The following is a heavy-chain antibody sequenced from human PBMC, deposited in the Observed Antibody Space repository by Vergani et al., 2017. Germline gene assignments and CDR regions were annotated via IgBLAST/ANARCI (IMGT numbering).Heavy chain of an antibody. Sequence: QVQLVESGGGLVKPGGSLRLSCAASGFTFSDYYMSWIRQAPGKGLEWVSYISSSGSTIYYADSVKGRFTISRDNAKNSLYLQMNSLRAEDTAVYYCARXEDDSSGYYNYYYYYMDVWGKGSTVTGSS. CDR2: ISSSGSTI. V-gene: IGHV3-11*01. CDR1: GFTFSDYY. CDR3: ARXEDDSSGYYNYYYYYMDV. J-gene: IGHJ6*03. D-gene: IGHD3-22*01.